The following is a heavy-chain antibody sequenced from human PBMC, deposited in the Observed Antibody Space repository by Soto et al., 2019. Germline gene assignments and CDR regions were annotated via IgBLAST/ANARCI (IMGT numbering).Heavy chain of an antibody. V-gene: IGHV5-51*01. D-gene: IGHD5-12*01. CDR2: IYPGDSDT. Sequence: GESLKISCKGSGYSFTSYWIGWVRQMPGKGLEWMGIIYPGDSDTRYSPSFQGQVTISADKSISTAYLQWSSLKASDTAMYYCARHPRIGLSGYDYAFDIWGQGTMVTVSS. CDR3: ARHPRIGLSGYDYAFDI. J-gene: IGHJ3*02. CDR1: GYSFTSYW.